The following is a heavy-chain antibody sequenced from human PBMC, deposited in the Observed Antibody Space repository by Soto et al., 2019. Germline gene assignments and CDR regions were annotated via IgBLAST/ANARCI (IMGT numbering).Heavy chain of an antibody. CDR2: INSDGSNT. CDR3: ARGGVPAAMSY. Sequence: EVQLVESGGGLVQPGGSLRLSCAASGFTFSSFWMHWVRQAPGEGLVWVSRINSDGSNTNYADSVKGRVTISRDNAKNTRYLRMISLRAGDTAVYYCARGGVPAAMSYWGQGTLATVSS. CDR1: GFTFSSFW. D-gene: IGHD2-2*01. J-gene: IGHJ4*02. V-gene: IGHV3-74*01.